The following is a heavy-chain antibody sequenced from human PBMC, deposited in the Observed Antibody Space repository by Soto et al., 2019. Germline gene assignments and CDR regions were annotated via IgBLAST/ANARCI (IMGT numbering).Heavy chain of an antibody. Sequence: QVQLQESGPGLVKPSETLSLTCTVAGGSISSYYWSWIRQPPGKGLEWIGYIDYSASTNYNPSLKSRVTISVDTSKNQFSLKLSSVTAADTAVYYCARVAAAGTRWFDPWGQGTLVTVSS. CDR2: IDYSAST. V-gene: IGHV4-59*01. CDR1: GGSISSYY. CDR3: ARVAAAGTRWFDP. D-gene: IGHD6-13*01. J-gene: IGHJ5*02.